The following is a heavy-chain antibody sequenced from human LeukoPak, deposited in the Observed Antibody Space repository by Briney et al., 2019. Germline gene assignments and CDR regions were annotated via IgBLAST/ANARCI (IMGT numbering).Heavy chain of an antibody. CDR1: GFTVSSSY. J-gene: IGHJ4*02. D-gene: IGHD6-13*01. CDR3: ARGAISSWYED. Sequence: GGSLRLSCAGSGFTVSSSYMSWVCQAPGKGLEWVSVLYSGGSIFYADSVKGRFTISRDISKNMLYLQMNSLRADDTAVYYCARGAISSWYEDWGQGTLVTVSS. V-gene: IGHV3-66*01. CDR2: LYSGGSI.